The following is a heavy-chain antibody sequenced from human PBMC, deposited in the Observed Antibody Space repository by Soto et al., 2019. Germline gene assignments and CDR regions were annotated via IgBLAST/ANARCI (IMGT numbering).Heavy chain of an antibody. CDR2: ISISSSYM. CDR3: ARERYTAMVRDAFDI. J-gene: IGHJ3*02. CDR1: GFTFSTYS. D-gene: IGHD5-18*01. Sequence: ESGGGLVKPGGSLRLSCAASGFTFSTYSMNWVRQTPGKGLEWVSFISISSSYMYYADSVKGRFTISRDNAKNSLYLQMNSLRAEDTAVYYCARERYTAMVRDAFDIWGQGTMVTVSS. V-gene: IGHV3-21*06.